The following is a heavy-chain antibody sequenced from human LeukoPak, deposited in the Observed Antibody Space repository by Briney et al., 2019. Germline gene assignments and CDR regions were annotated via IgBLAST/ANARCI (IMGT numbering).Heavy chain of an antibody. Sequence: SETLSLTCTVSGGSISSSSYYWGWIRQPPGKGLEWIGSIYYSGSTYYNPSLKSRVTISVDTSKNQFSLKLSSVTAADTAVYYCARHYASVVGATYFDYWGQGTLVTVSS. V-gene: IGHV4-39*01. CDR3: ARHYASVVGATYFDY. D-gene: IGHD1-26*01. CDR1: GGSISSSSYY. J-gene: IGHJ4*02. CDR2: IYYSGST.